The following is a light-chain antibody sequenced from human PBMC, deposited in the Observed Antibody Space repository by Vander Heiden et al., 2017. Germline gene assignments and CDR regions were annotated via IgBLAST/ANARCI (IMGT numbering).Light chain of an antibody. CDR3: QQDDSTPQT. J-gene: IGKJ1*01. CDR2: SAS. CDR1: HPVLYSSTYTHY. V-gene: IGKV4-1*01. Sequence: DIVMTQSADSLAVSLGERATINCKSSHPVLYSSTYTHYLAWYQQKAGQPPRLLLHSASTRASGVPDRFSGSGSGTDFTLSISSLQAEHVTVYYCQQDDSTPQTFGQGTKVEIK.